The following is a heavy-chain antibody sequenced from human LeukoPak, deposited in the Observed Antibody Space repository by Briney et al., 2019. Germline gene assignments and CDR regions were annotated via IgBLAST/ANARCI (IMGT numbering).Heavy chain of an antibody. CDR2: IGGSGENT. J-gene: IGHJ4*02. D-gene: IGHD3-22*01. Sequence: QPGGSLRLSCAASGFTFSSYGMHWVRQAPGKGLEYVGAIGGSGENTYYVSSVKGRFIISRDNSKNTLYLQMGSLRAEDMALYYCARGDSLPVLDYWGQGILVSVSS. CDR3: ARGDSLPVLDY. CDR1: GFTFSSYG. V-gene: IGHV3-64*01.